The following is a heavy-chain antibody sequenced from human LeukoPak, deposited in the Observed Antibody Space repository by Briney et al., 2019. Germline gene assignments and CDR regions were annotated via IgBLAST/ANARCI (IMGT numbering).Heavy chain of an antibody. CDR1: GFTLSSYE. CDR2: ISSSGSTI. V-gene: IGHV3-48*03. CDR3: PKGGYEKDYYYYYGMDV. D-gene: IGHD5-12*01. Sequence: HPGGSLRLSCAASGFTLSSYEMNWVRQAPGKGLEWVSYISSSGSTIYYADSVKGRFTISRDNAKNSLYLQMNSLRAEDTAVSLGPKGGYEKDYYYYYGMDVWGQGTTVTVSS. J-gene: IGHJ6*02.